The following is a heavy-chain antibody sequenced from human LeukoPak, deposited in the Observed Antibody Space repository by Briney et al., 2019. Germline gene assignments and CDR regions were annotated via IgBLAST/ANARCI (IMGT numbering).Heavy chain of an antibody. V-gene: IGHV4-38-2*02. CDR3: ARHAPMYSSSWFLLYYFDY. J-gene: IGHJ4*02. Sequence: SETLSLTCTVSGYSISSGYYWGWIRQPPGKGLEWIGSIYHSGSTYYNPSLKSRVTISVDTSKNQFSLKLSSVTAADTAVYYCARHAPMYSSSWFLLYYFDYWGQGTLVTVSS. CDR2: IYHSGST. D-gene: IGHD6-13*01. CDR1: GYSISSGYY.